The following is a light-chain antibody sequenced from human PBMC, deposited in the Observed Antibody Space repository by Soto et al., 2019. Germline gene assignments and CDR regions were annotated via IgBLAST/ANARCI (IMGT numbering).Light chain of an antibody. V-gene: IGLV2-14*03. CDR3: SSYTSSSTRV. CDR2: EVS. CDR1: SSDVGAYDF. J-gene: IGLJ1*01. Sequence: QSALTQPASVSGSPGQSITISCTGTSSDVGAYDFVSWYQQHPDKAPTLMIYEVSNRPSGVSNRFSGSKSVNTATLTISVLQDEDEADYYCSSYTSSSTRVFGTGTKLTVL.